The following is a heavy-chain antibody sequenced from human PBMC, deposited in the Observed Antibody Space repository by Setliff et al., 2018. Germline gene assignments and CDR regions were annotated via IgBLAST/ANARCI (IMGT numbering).Heavy chain of an antibody. Sequence: GASVKVSCKASGGTFSSYAISWERQAPGQGLEWMGWISAYNGNTNYAQKLQGRVTMTTDTSTSTAYMERRSLRSDDTAVYYCAREYGGRFSRWFDPWGQGTLVTVPQ. V-gene: IGHV1-18*01. J-gene: IGHJ5*02. CDR2: ISAYNGNT. D-gene: IGHD2-15*01. CDR3: AREYGGRFSRWFDP. CDR1: GGTFSSYA.